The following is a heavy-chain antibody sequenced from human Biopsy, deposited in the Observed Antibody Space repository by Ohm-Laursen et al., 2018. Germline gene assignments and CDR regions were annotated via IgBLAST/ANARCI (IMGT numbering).Heavy chain of an antibody. J-gene: IGHJ5*02. Sequence: SLRLSCSASEFTFNDYAMYWVRQAPGMGLDWVSGISWNSGTTDYADSVKGRFTISRDIPRNTLYLQMNSLRAEDTAVYYCARGPGKLWSGYYTWGQGSLVSVSS. D-gene: IGHD3-3*01. CDR1: EFTFNDYA. CDR2: ISWNSGTT. V-gene: IGHV3-9*01. CDR3: ARGPGKLWSGYYT.